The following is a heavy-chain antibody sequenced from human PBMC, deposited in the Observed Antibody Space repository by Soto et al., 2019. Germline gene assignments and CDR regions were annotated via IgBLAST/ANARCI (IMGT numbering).Heavy chain of an antibody. CDR1: GGSFTEYY. CDR3: ASGPNYGDYADYFDY. Sequence: SETLSLTCAVSGGSFTEYYWNWVRQYPGRGLEWIGDVSHTGSAKYNPSLKSRVTISVDTSKNQFSLKLSSVTAADTAVYYCASGPNYGDYADYFDYWGQGTLVTVSS. CDR2: VSHTGSA. J-gene: IGHJ4*02. V-gene: IGHV4-34*09. D-gene: IGHD4-17*01.